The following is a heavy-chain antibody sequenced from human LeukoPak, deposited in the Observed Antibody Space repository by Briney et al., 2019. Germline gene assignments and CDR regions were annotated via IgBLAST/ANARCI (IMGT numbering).Heavy chain of an antibody. CDR2: INHSGST. V-gene: IGHV4-34*01. CDR1: GGSFSGYY. J-gene: IGHJ4*02. CDR3: ARHSTFFGVVIIKGRVRGPFDY. D-gene: IGHD3-3*01. Sequence: SETLSLTCAVYGGSFSGYYWSWIRQPPGKGLEWIGEINHSGSTNYNPSLKSRVTISVDTSKNQFSLKLSSVTAADTAVYYCARHSTFFGVVIIKGRVRGPFDYWGQGALVTVSS.